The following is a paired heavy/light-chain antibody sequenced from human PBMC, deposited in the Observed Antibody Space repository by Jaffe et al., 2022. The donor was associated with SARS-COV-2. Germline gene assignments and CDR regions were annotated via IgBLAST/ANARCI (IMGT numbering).Light chain of an antibody. CDR2: GAS. Sequence: ETVMTQSPATLSVSPGEGATLSCRASQSVYSSLAWYQQKPGQAPRLLIFGASTRATGIPARFSGSGSGTEFTLTISSLQSEDFAVYYCQQYKYWPWTFGQGTKVEIK. V-gene: IGKV3-15*01. CDR3: QQYKYWPWT. CDR1: QSVYSS. J-gene: IGKJ1*01.
Heavy chain of an antibody. D-gene: IGHD3-16*01. V-gene: IGHV5-51*01. J-gene: IGHJ4*02. Sequence: EVQLVQSGAEVKKPGESLKISCKGSGFTFSNFWIGWVRQMPGKGLEWMAIVYPGDSDTRYSPSFQGQVTVSADKSINTAFLQWSSLRASDTAVYYCARGLVGSSYPLGDWGQGTLVIVSS. CDR1: GFTFSNFW. CDR3: ARGLVGSSYPLGD. CDR2: VYPGDSDT.